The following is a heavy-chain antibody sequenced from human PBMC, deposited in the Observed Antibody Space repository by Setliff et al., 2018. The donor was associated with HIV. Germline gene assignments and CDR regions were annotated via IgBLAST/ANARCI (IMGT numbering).Heavy chain of an antibody. CDR2: VYYTGST. Sequence: SETLSLPCTVSGGSSSTATFYWNWIRQPPGRARGWLGNVYYTGSTNYNPSLKSRVAMSVDTSRNQFSLKLTSVTAADTAVYYCARRPINGCGPFYSWGPGTLVTVSS. CDR3: ARRPINGCGPFYS. CDR1: GGSSSTATFY. J-gene: IGHJ4*02. V-gene: IGHV4-39*01.